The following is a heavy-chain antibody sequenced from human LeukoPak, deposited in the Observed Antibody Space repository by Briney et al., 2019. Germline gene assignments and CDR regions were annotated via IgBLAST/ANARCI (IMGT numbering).Heavy chain of an antibody. CDR3: AKDRANSYAFDI. V-gene: IGHV3-23*01. Sequence: GGSLRLSCAASGFTFTSYVMSWVRQAPGKGLEWVSTISGSGVSVYYADSVKGRFTISRDNSKNTLYLQMNSLRGEDTAVYYCAKDRANSYAFDIWGQRTMVTVSS. D-gene: IGHD4/OR15-4a*01. CDR2: ISGSGVSV. CDR1: GFTFTSYV. J-gene: IGHJ3*02.